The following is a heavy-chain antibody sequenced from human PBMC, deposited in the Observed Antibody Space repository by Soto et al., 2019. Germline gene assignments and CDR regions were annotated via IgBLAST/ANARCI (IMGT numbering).Heavy chain of an antibody. Sequence: QVQLVQSGAEVKKPGSSVKVSCKASGGTFSSYAISWVRQAPGQGLEWMGGIIPIFGTANYAQKFQGRVTITADESTITAYMGLISRRSEDTAVYFCVIGSYYGSGSSPHDYWGQGTLVTVTS. CDR3: VIGSYYGSGSSPHDY. CDR2: IIPIFGTA. J-gene: IGHJ4*02. D-gene: IGHD3-10*01. CDR1: GGTFSSYA. V-gene: IGHV1-69*01.